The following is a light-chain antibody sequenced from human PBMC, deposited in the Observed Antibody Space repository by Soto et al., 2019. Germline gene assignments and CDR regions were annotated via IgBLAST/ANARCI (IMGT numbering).Light chain of an antibody. CDR3: QQYYSTPPT. Sequence: DIVMTQSPDSLAVSLGERATINCKSSQSVLYSSNNKNYLAWYPQKPGQPPKLLIYWASTRESGVTDRFSGSVSGTDYTLTISRLQAEDVAVYYCQQYYSTPPTFGGGTKVEIK. CDR1: QSVLYSSNNKNY. CDR2: WAS. V-gene: IGKV4-1*01. J-gene: IGKJ4*01.